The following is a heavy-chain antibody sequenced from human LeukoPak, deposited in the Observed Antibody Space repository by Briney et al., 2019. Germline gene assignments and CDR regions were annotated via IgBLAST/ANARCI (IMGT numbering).Heavy chain of an antibody. D-gene: IGHD3-22*01. Sequence: GASVKVSFKSSVYTFTTYYIHWVRHPPAQGLGWVGLINPSCGDTKYAHKFQGRVTLIRDTSTSTLSMELSSLRSEDTAVYYCARGSFAGTGGYYASNPFFDYWGQGPLVTVSS. J-gene: IGHJ4*02. CDR2: INPSCGDT. CDR1: VYTFTTYY. V-gene: IGHV1-46*01. CDR3: ARGSFAGTGGYYASNPFFDY.